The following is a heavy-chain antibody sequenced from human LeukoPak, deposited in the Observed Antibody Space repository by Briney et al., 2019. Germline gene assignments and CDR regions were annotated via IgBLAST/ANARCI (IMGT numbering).Heavy chain of an antibody. D-gene: IGHD6-13*01. Sequence: PSETLSLTCTVSGDSINAYYWGWIPQPPGKGLEWIGYIYFSGTTKYNPSLESRVTISVDTSKNQFSLKLSSVTAADTAVYYCARRRAEGGSNGHYNWFDPWGQGILVTVSS. J-gene: IGHJ5*02. CDR3: ARRRAEGGSNGHYNWFDP. V-gene: IGHV4-59*08. CDR1: GDSINAYY. CDR2: IYFSGTT.